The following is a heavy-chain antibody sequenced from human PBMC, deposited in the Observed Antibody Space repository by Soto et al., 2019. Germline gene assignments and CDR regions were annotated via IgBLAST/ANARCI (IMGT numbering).Heavy chain of an antibody. CDR2: ISYDGSNK. J-gene: IGHJ6*02. V-gene: IGHV3-30-3*01. D-gene: IGHD3-9*01. CDR1: GFTFSSYS. Sequence: PGGSLRLPCAASGFTFSSYSMHWVRQAPGKGLEWVAVISYDGSNKYYADSVKGRFTISRDNSKNTLYLQMNSLRAEDTAVYYCARDLVGYYYYGMDVWGQGTTVTVSS. CDR3: ARDLVGYYYYGMDV.